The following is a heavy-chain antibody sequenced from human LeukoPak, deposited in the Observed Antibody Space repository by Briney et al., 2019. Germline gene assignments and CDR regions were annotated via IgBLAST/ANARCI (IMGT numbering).Heavy chain of an antibody. Sequence: ASVKVSCKASGYTFTSYGISWVRQAPGQGLEWMGWLIPNSGVTRYSQNFQARLTMTRDTSLSSAYMELTNLTSNDTAVYYCARALMAVVTQSPEPDAFDIWGQGTAVTVS. D-gene: IGHD2-21*02. V-gene: IGHV1-2*02. CDR2: LIPNSGVT. CDR1: GYTFTSYG. CDR3: ARALMAVVTQSPEPDAFDI. J-gene: IGHJ3*02.